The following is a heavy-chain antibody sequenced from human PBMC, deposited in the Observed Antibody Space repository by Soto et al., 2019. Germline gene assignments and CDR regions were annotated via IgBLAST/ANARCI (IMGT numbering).Heavy chain of an antibody. CDR3: ARPRRNYDYFDP. V-gene: IGHV1-8*01. CDR1: GYTFTSYD. Sequence: ASVKVSCKASGYTFTSYDIHWVRQATGQGLEWMGWMNPNSGNTALAQNFQGRVTMTRNTSISTAYMELSSLRSEDTAVYYCARPRRNYDYFDPWGQGTLVTVSS. CDR2: MNPNSGNT. J-gene: IGHJ5*02. D-gene: IGHD1-7*01.